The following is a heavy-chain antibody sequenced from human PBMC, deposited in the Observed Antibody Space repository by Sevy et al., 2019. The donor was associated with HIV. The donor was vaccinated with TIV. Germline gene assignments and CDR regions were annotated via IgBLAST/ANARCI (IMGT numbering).Heavy chain of an antibody. J-gene: IGHJ3*01. CDR3: AREGGVATTGDHDAFDF. D-gene: IGHD7-27*01. Sequence: ASVKVSCKASGDTFSTYGLSWVRQAPGQGLEWMGGIIPIFGTPNYAQKFQGRVTITADESASTAYMELSSLRSEDTALYYCAREGGVATTGDHDAFDFWGHGTLVTVSS. V-gene: IGHV1-69*13. CDR2: IIPIFGTP. CDR1: GDTFSTYG.